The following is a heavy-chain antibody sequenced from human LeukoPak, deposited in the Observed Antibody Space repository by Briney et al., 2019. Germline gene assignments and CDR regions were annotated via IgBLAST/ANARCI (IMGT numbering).Heavy chain of an antibody. V-gene: IGHV1-18*04. CDR2: ISAYNGNT. D-gene: IGHD3-22*01. J-gene: IGHJ4*02. CDR3: ARAMDYYDSSGYYFFDY. Sequence: ASVKVSCKTSGYIFIGYYIHWVRQAPGQGLEWMGWISAYNGNTNYAQKLQGRVTMTTDTSTSTAYMELRSLRSDDTAVYYCARAMDYYDSSGYYFFDYWGQGTLVTVSS. CDR1: GYIFIGYY.